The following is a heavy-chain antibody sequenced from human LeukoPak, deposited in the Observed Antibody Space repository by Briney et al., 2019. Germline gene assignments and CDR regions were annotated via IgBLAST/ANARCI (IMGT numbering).Heavy chain of an antibody. CDR1: GYTLTELS. V-gene: IGHV1-24*01. CDR2: FDPEDGET. D-gene: IGHD2-2*01. J-gene: IGHJ4*02. Sequence: VASVKVSCKVSGYTLTELSMHWVRQAPGKGLEWMGGFDPEDGETIYAQKFQGRVTMTEDTSTDTAYMELSSLRSEDTAVYYCATPRTQYCSSTSCSLDYWGQGTLVTVSS. CDR3: ATPRTQYCSSTSCSLDY.